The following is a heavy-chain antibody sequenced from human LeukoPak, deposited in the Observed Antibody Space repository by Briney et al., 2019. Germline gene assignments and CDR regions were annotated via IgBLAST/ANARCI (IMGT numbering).Heavy chain of an antibody. CDR3: AKDYYGSGSSYTDAFDI. V-gene: IGHV3-23*01. J-gene: IGHJ3*02. CDR1: GFTFTGNA. CDR2: VTGTGGAT. Sequence: GGSLRLSCVASGFTFTGNAMTWVRQAPGKGLEWVATVTGTGGATFYADSLKGRFTISRDNSKDTVYLQMNSLRVEDTAIYYCAKDYYGSGSSYTDAFDIWGQGTMVTVSS. D-gene: IGHD3-10*01.